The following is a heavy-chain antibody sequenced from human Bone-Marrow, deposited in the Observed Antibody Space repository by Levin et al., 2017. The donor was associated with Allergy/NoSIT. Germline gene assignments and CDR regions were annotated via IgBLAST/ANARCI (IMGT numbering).Heavy chain of an antibody. CDR2: IYYSGST. D-gene: IGHD6-19*01. Sequence: NSSETLSLTCSVSGGSINNGDYYWTWIRQPPGKGLEWIGYIYYSGSTYYNPSLKSRVDISVDRSKNQFSLRLSSVTAADTAVYYCARAAAGTVESYWYFDLWGRGTLVPVSS. CDR3: ARAAAGTVESYWYFDL. J-gene: IGHJ2*01. CDR1: GGSINNGDYY. V-gene: IGHV4-30-4*01.